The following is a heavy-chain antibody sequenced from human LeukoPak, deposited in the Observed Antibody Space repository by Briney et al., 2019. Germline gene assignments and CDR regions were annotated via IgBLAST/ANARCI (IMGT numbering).Heavy chain of an antibody. V-gene: IGHV3-74*01. CDR3: ARGRPHGNDY. D-gene: IGHD4-23*01. Sequence: GGSLRLSCAASGFTFSNYAMSWVRQAPGKGLEWVSRIASDGSSTTYADSVKGRFSISRDNAKNTLYLQMNSLRVEDTAVYYCARGRPHGNDYWGQGTLVTVSS. CDR2: IASDGSST. CDR1: GFTFSNYA. J-gene: IGHJ4*02.